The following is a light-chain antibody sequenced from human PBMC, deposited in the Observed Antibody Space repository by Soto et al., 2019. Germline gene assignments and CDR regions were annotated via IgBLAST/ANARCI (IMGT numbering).Light chain of an antibody. CDR2: KVS. V-gene: IGKV1-5*03. CDR3: QHYLYYYM. Sequence: DIQMTQSPSTLSASVGDRITITCRASQSLGGWLAWFQQKPGKAPKLLIYKVSNLESGVPSRFSGSGSGTEFTLTISSLQPDDFATYYCQHYLYYYMFGQGTKVKVK. CDR1: QSLGGW. J-gene: IGKJ1*01.